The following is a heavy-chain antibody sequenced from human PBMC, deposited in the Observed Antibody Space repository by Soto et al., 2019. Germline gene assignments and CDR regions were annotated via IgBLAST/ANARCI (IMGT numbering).Heavy chain of an antibody. CDR1: GASISHGDYY. CDR3: AREGGDY. J-gene: IGHJ4*02. V-gene: IGHV4-30-4*01. Sequence: QVQLQESRTGLVKPSQTLSLTCTVSGASISHGDYYWTWIRQPPGKGLEWIGYISYSGSTYYNPSLKSRVTISMDTSKNQFSLRLNSVAAADTALYYCAREGGDYWGQGTLVTVSS. CDR2: ISYSGST.